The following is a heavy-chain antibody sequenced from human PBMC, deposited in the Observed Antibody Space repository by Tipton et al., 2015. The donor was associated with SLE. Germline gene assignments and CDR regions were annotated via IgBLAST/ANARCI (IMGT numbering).Heavy chain of an antibody. J-gene: IGHJ4*02. V-gene: IGHV4-61*08. D-gene: IGHD6-13*01. CDR2: IYYSGST. CDR1: GGSISSGDYY. CDR3: ARDDSTNFDY. Sequence: TLSLTCTVSGGSISSGDYYWSWIRQHPGKGLEWIGYIYYSGSTNYNPSLKSRVTISVDTSKNQFSLKLSSVTAADTAVYYCARDDSTNFDYWGQGTLVTVSS.